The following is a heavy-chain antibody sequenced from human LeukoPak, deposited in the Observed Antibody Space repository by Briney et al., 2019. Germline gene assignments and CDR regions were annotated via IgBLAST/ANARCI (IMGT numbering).Heavy chain of an antibody. CDR1: GGSISSYY. CDR2: IYYSGST. J-gene: IGHJ4*02. D-gene: IGHD3-3*01. V-gene: IGHV4-59*12. CDR3: ARAGPIFWSGYYKYYFDY. Sequence: TSETLSLTCTVSGGSISSYYWSWIRQPPGKGLEWIGYIYYSGSTNYNPSLKSRVTISVDTSKNQFSLKLSSVTAADTAVYYCARAGPIFWSGYYKYYFDYWGQGTLVTVSS.